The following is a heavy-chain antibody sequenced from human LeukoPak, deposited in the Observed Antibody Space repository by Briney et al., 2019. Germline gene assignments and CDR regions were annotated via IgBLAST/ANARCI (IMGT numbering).Heavy chain of an antibody. D-gene: IGHD6-19*01. J-gene: IGHJ4*02. CDR3: ASSSRYSIAVAGGFDY. CDR1: GYSFTSYW. CDR2: IYPGDSDT. Sequence: GESLKISCKGSGYSFTSYWIGWVRQMPGEGLEWMGIIYPGDSDTRYSPSFQGQVTISADRSISTAYLQWSSLKAPDTAMYYCASSSRYSIAVAGGFDYWGQGTLVTVSS. V-gene: IGHV5-51*01.